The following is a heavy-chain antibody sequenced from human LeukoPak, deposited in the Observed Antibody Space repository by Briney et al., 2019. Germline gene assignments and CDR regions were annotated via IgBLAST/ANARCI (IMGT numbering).Heavy chain of an antibody. CDR2: MNPNSGNT. J-gene: IGHJ6*02. D-gene: IGHD6-19*01. V-gene: IGHV1-8*01. Sequence: ASVKVSCKASGYTFTSYDINWVRQATGQGLEWMGWMNPNSGNTGYAQKFQGRLTMTRNTSISTAYMELSSLRSEDTAVYYCARGGSYGAVAAGYYGMDVWGQGTTVTVSS. CDR3: ARGGSYGAVAAGYYGMDV. CDR1: GYTFTSYD.